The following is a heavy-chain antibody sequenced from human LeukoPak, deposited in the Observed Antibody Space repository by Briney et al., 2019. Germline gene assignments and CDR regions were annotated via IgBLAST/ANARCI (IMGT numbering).Heavy chain of an antibody. Sequence: SETLSLTCTVSGGSISSYYWRWIRQPPGKGLEWIGYIYYSGSTNYNPSLMSRVTISVDTSNNQFSLKLSSVTAADTAVYYCARGNWDRRNFDYWGQGTLVTVSS. CDR2: IYYSGST. D-gene: IGHD7-27*01. CDR3: ARGNWDRRNFDY. J-gene: IGHJ4*02. CDR1: GGSISSYY. V-gene: IGHV4-59*12.